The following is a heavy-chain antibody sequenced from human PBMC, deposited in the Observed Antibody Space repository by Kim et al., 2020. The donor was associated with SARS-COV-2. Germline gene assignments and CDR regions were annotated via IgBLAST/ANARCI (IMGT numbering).Heavy chain of an antibody. D-gene: IGHD3-22*01. V-gene: IGHV3-30-3*01. CDR3: ARPQEESYYHSFDY. Sequence: GGSLRLSCAASGFTFSSYAMHWVRQAPGKGLEWVAVISYDGSNKYYADSVKGRFTISRDNSKNTLYLQMNSLRAEDTAVYYCARPQEESYYHSFDYWGQGTLGTVSS. J-gene: IGHJ4*02. CDR2: ISYDGSNK. CDR1: GFTFSSYA.